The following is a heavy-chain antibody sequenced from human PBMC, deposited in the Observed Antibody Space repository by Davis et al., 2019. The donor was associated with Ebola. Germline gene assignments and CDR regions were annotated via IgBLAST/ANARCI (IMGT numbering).Heavy chain of an antibody. D-gene: IGHD6-19*01. CDR2: INPNSGGT. J-gene: IGHJ4*02. CDR1: GYTFTGYY. V-gene: IGHV1-2*04. Sequence: ASVKVSCKASGYTFTGYYMHWVRQAPGQGLEWMGWINPNSGGTNYAQKFQGWVTMARDTSISTAYMELSSLRSEDTAVYYCARGAVAGTAGWGQGTLVTVSS. CDR3: ARGAVAGTAG.